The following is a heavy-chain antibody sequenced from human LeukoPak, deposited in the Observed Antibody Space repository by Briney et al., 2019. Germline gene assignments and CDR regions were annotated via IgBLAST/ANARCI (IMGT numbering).Heavy chain of an antibody. Sequence: GGSLRLSCAASGFTFSSYGMHWVRQAPGRGLEWVAAIQYDGSIEYYADSVKGRFTISRDQSKNTLFLQVNSLRAEDTAVYYCARVRFGDFDYWGQGTLVTVSS. CDR3: ARVRFGDFDY. V-gene: IGHV3-33*01. J-gene: IGHJ4*02. D-gene: IGHD3-10*01. CDR1: GFTFSSYG. CDR2: IQYDGSIE.